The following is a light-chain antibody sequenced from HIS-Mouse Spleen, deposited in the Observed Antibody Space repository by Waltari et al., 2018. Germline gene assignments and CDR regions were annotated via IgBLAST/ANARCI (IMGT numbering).Light chain of an antibody. Sequence: QSALTQPASVSASPGQSSTISCTGTSSYGGRYNTLSWYQQNPGKAPKLMIYEGSKRPSGVSNRFSGSKSGNTASLTISGLQAEDEADYYCCSYAGSSTWVFGGGTKLTVL. CDR3: CSYAGSSTWV. CDR2: EGS. J-gene: IGLJ3*02. V-gene: IGLV2-23*01. CDR1: SSYGGRYNT.